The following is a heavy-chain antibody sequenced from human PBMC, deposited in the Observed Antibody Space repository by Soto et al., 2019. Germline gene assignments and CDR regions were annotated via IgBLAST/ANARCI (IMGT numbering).Heavy chain of an antibody. CDR3: VRGDRGFDS. Sequence: EVQLVESGGGLVQPGGSLRLSCAVSGFTLSDHYMDGVRQAPWKGMERVGRSRNKDYAYSTEYAASVKGRFTISRDDSANSLRLYMKSLRLEDTALYYCVRGDRGFDSWGQVTPVKVSS. CDR1: GFTLSDHY. V-gene: IGHV3-72*01. J-gene: IGHJ4*02. D-gene: IGHD3-10*01. CDR2: SRNKDYAYST.